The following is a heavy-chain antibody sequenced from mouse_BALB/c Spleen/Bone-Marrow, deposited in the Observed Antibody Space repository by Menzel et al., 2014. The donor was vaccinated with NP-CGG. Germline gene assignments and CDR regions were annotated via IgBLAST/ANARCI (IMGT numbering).Heavy chain of an antibody. CDR2: IYPYSSGT. CDR1: EYTFTDYN. V-gene: IGHV1S29*02. Sequence: EVQLQQSGPELVKPGASVKISCKASEYTFTDYNMHWVKQSHGKSLEWIGYIYPYSSGTGYNQKFKSKATLTVDDSSFTAYMELRSLTTEVSAVYYCARSGIPYAMDYWGQGTSVTVSS. D-gene: IGHD5-2*01. J-gene: IGHJ4*01. CDR3: ARSGIPYAMDY.